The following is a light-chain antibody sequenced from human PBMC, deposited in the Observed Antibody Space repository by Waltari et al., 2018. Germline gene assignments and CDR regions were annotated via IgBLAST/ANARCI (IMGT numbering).Light chain of an antibody. V-gene: IGKV1-8*01. CDR3: QQYYSSPAT. CDR2: AAS. J-gene: IGKJ1*01. CDR1: QGISSY. Sequence: AIRITQSPSSLSASTGDRVTITWRASQGISSYLAWYQQKPGKAPEVLIYAASTLQSGVPSRFSGSGSGTDFTLTISCLQSEDFAIYYCQQYYSSPATFGQGTKVEIK.